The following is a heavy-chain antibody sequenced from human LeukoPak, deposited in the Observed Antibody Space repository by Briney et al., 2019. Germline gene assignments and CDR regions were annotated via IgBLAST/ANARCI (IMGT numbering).Heavy chain of an antibody. V-gene: IGHV4-39*07. CDR1: DGSISSSSHF. CDR2: ILYAGHT. Sequence: SETLSLTCTVSDGSISSSSHFWGWIRQPPGKGLEWIGSILYAGHTFYNPSLKSRVTISVDTSKNQFSLKLSSVTAADTAVYYCARDGEYSSPPVTWFDPWGQGTLVTVSS. J-gene: IGHJ5*02. CDR3: ARDGEYSSPPVTWFDP. D-gene: IGHD6-6*01.